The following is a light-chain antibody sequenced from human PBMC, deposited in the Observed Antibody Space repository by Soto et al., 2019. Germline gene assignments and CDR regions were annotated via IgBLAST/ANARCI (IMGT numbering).Light chain of an antibody. CDR2: TDD. V-gene: IGLV1-44*01. J-gene: IGLJ2*01. CDR1: GSNIGSHT. CDR3: VTWDDSLNGPV. Sequence: QSVLTQPPSASGTPGQRVTISCSGSGSNIGSHTVNWYQQLPGTAPELLIYTDDQRPSAVPDRFSGSKSGTSASLAISGLQSEDEADYHCVTWDDSLNGPVFGGGTKLTVL.